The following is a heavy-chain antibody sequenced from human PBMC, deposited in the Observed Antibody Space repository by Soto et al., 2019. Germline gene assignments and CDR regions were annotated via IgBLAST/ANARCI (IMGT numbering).Heavy chain of an antibody. V-gene: IGHV3-74*01. CDR3: ATAGQFRFDN. D-gene: IGHD2-21*01. J-gene: IGHJ4*02. CDR1: GFTFSTYW. CDR2: INADGRTT. Sequence: EVQLVESGGGLFQPGGSLRLSCEASGFTFSTYWMHWVRQAPGQGLVWLSRINADGRTTNYADSVRGPFTISRDNAKKPLFLQVNSLRAEDTAVYYCATAGQFRFDNWGQGALVTVSS.